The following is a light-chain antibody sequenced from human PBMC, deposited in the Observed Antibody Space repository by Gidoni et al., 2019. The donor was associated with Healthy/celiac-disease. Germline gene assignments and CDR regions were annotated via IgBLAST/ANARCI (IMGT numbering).Light chain of an antibody. CDR1: SSNIGGNY. CDR2: RNN. CDR3: AAWDDSLRDVV. Sequence: QSVLTQPPSASGTPGPRATIPCSGSSSNIGGNYVYWYQQLPGAAPKLLISRNNQRPSGVPDRFSGSKSGTSASLAISGHRSEDEADYYCAAWDDSLRDVVFGGGTKLTVL. J-gene: IGLJ2*01. V-gene: IGLV1-47*01.